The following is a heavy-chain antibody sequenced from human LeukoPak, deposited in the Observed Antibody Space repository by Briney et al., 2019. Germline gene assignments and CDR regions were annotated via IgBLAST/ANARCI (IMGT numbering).Heavy chain of an antibody. CDR1: GGSISSSSYY. Sequence: SETLSLTCTVSGGSISSSSYYWGWIRQPPGKGLEWIGSIYYSGSTYYNPSLKSRVTISVDTSKNQFSLKLSSVTAADTAVYYCARVPATVTGWYFDLWGRGTLVTVSS. CDR2: IYYSGST. CDR3: ARVPATVTGWYFDL. V-gene: IGHV4-39*07. J-gene: IGHJ2*01. D-gene: IGHD4-11*01.